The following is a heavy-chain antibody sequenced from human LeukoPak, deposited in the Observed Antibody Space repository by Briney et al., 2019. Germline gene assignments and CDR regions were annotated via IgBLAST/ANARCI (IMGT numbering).Heavy chain of an antibody. Sequence: GGSLRLSCAASGFTFSSYWMTWVRQAPGKGLEWVANIKKDGSAKYNLDSVKGRFTISRDNAKNSLYLQMNSLRAEDTAIYYCARGRGSLDYWGQGALVTVSS. CDR2: IKKDGSAK. D-gene: IGHD6-25*01. CDR3: ARGRGSLDY. V-gene: IGHV3-7*04. CDR1: GFTFSSYW. J-gene: IGHJ4*02.